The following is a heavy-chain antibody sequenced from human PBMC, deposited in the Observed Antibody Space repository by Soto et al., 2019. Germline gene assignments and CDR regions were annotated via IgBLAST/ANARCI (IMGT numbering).Heavy chain of an antibody. J-gene: IGHJ6*02. D-gene: IGHD3-22*01. CDR1: GEYISSGYY. V-gene: IGHV4-38-2*02. CDR2: IYHNGKT. Sequence: PSETLSLTCSVSGEYISSGYYWGWIRQPPGRGLEWIGSIYHNGKTYYNPSLKSRVTISVDTSKNQLSLKVSSVTAADTALYYCARDRMIVVNYGLDVWGQGTTVTV. CDR3: ARDRMIVVNYGLDV.